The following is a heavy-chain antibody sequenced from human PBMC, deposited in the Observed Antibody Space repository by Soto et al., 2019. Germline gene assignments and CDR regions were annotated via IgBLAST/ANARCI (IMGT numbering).Heavy chain of an antibody. V-gene: IGHV3-21*01. J-gene: IGHJ4*02. CDR2: ISSSSSYI. CDR1: GFTFSSYS. CDR3: ASHPRDSSGYWYYFDY. D-gene: IGHD3-22*01. Sequence: EVQLVESGGGLVKPGGSLRLSCAASGFTFSSYSMNWVRQAPGKGLEWVSSISSSSSYIYYADSVKGRFTISRDNAKNSLELQMNSLRAEDTAVYYCASHPRDSSGYWYYFDYWGQGTRVTVSS.